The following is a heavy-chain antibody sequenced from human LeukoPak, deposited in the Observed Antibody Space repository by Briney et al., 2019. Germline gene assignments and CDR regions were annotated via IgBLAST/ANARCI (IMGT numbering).Heavy chain of an antibody. Sequence: ASVKVSCKASGGTFSSYAISWVRQAPGQGLKWMGGIIPIFGTANYAQKFQGRVTITADESTSTAYMELSSLRSEDTAVYYCASPLYGSGSYLYYYGMDVWGQGTTVTVSS. CDR1: GGTFSSYA. J-gene: IGHJ6*02. CDR2: IIPIFGTA. V-gene: IGHV1-69*13. D-gene: IGHD3-10*01. CDR3: ASPLYGSGSYLYYYGMDV.